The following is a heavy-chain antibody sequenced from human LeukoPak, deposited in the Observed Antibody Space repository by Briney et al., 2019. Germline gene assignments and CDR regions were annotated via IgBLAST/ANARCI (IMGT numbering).Heavy chain of an antibody. V-gene: IGHV4-34*01. CDR3: ARGATISETGYFDF. D-gene: IGHD5-24*01. Sequence: SETLSLTCAVYGGSFSRYYWSWIRQSPGKGLEWIAEIDHRGDTDYNPSVRSRVTISVDTSKDQFSLKVKSLSAADTAVYYCARGATISETGYFDFWGQGTLVTVSS. J-gene: IGHJ4*03. CDR1: GGSFSRYY. CDR2: IDHRGDT.